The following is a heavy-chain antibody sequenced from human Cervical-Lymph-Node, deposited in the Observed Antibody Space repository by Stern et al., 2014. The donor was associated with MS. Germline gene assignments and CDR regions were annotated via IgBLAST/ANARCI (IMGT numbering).Heavy chain of an antibody. J-gene: IGHJ3*02. Sequence: QVTLKESGPTLVKPTQPLTLTCTFSGFSLSTSPVGVGWIRQPPGKALAWLALIYWDDDKRYSPSLKSRLTITKDSSKNLVVLTLTNMDPVDTATYYCARWHSGFFSYFQDAFDIWGQGTMVTVSS. CDR3: ARWHSGFFSYFQDAFDI. V-gene: IGHV2-5*02. CDR1: GFSLSTSPVG. D-gene: IGHD2/OR15-2a*01. CDR2: IYWDDDK.